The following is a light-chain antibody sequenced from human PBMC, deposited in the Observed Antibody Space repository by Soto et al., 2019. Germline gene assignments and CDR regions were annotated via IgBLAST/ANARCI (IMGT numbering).Light chain of an antibody. CDR1: SSDVGGYNY. J-gene: IGLJ1*01. V-gene: IGLV2-14*01. Sequence: QSALTQPASVSGSPGQSITISCTGTSSDVGGYNYVSWYQQHPGKAPKLMIYDVSNRPSGVSNRFSGAKYGNTASLTSSVLQAEDEDDYYCSAYTSSSPPLYVFGTGTKVTVL. CDR3: SAYTSSSPPLYV. CDR2: DVS.